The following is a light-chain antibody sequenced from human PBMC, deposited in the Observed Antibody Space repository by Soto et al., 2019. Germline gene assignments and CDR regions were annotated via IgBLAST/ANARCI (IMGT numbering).Light chain of an antibody. Sequence: ETVMTPSPFTLSVSQGVIATLSCRASQSVSSNLAWYQQKPGQAPRLLIYGASTRATGIPARFSGSGSGTEFTLTISSLQSEDFAVYYCQQYNNWPRTFGQGTKVDIK. V-gene: IGKV3-15*01. J-gene: IGKJ1*01. CDR1: QSVSSN. CDR3: QQYNNWPRT. CDR2: GAS.